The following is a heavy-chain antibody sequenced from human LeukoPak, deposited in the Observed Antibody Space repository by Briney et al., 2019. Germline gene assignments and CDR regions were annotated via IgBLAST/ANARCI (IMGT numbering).Heavy chain of an antibody. J-gene: IGHJ5*02. Sequence: PGGSLRLSCAASGFTFSNYGMHWVRQAPGKGLEWVAIIWYDGSNKHYANSVKGRFTISRDNSKNTLYLEMNSLRVEDTAVYYCARSYYYDRSAGGWFDPWGQGTLVTVSS. CDR1: GFTFSNYG. D-gene: IGHD3-22*01. V-gene: IGHV3-33*01. CDR3: ARSYYYDRSAGGWFDP. CDR2: IWYDGSNK.